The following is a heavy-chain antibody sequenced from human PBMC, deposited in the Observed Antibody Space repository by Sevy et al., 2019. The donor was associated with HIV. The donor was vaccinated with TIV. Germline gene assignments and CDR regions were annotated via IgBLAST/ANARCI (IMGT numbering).Heavy chain of an antibody. D-gene: IGHD6-13*01. J-gene: IGHJ6*02. CDR3: TRPLVAAAGTYYYYGMDV. CDR1: GFTFSGSA. CDR2: IRSKANSYAT. V-gene: IGHV3-73*01. Sequence: GGSLRLSCAASGFTFSGSAMHWVRQASGKGLEWVGRIRSKANSYATAYAASVKGRFTISRDDSKNTAYLQMNSLKTEDTAVYYCTRPLVAAAGTYYYYGMDVWGQRTTVTVSS.